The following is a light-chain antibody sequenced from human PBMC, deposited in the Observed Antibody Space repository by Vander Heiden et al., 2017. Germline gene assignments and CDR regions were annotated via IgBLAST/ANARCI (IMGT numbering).Light chain of an antibody. Sequence: DTVLTQSPATLSLSPGERATLSCRASQNVLNELAWYQQKPGQPPRLLIYDASNRATAIPTKFSATGSGTDFTLTISSLEPEDFAVYYCQLCSYWPPRFGHETKVGIQ. CDR1: QNVLNE. V-gene: IGKV3-11*01. CDR3: QLCSYWPPR. J-gene: IGKJ1*01. CDR2: DAS.